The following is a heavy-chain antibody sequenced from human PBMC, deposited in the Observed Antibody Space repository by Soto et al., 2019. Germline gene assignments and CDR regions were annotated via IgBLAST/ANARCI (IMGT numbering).Heavy chain of an antibody. J-gene: IGHJ4*02. CDR1: GFTFSSYG. D-gene: IGHD3-22*01. Sequence: GGSLRLSCAASGFTFSSYGMHWVRQAPGKGLEWVAVISYDGSNKYYADSVKGRFTISRDNSKNTLYLQMNSLRAEDTAVYYCAKDPRSSGYFLHFEYWGQGT. CDR3: AKDPRSSGYFLHFEY. V-gene: IGHV3-30*18. CDR2: ISYDGSNK.